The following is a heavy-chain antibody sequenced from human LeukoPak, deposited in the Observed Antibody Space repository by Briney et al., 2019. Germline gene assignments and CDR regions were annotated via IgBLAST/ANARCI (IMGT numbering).Heavy chain of an antibody. CDR2: MRGSGDTV. D-gene: IGHD6-13*01. CDR3: ARLGVITAAGTYDY. CDR1: GFTFSDYF. Sequence: GGSLRLSCAASGFTFSDYFMTWIRQAPGNGLEWIAHMRGSGDTVSYADSVRGRFTISRDNVKNSLYLQMNGLRVEDTAVYYCARLGVITAAGTYDYWGPGVPVTVSS. V-gene: IGHV3-11*01. J-gene: IGHJ4*02.